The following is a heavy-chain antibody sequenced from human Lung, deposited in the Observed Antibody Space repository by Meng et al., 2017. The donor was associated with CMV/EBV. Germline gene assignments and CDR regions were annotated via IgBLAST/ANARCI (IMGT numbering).Heavy chain of an antibody. J-gene: IGHJ6*02. V-gene: IGHV3-23*01. Sequence: GESXKISCVASGFTFSTYGMSWVRQAPGKGLEWVSVIRGSDGSTHYADSAKGRFTISRDNSKNTLFLQMNSLRADDTAVYYCAKDRCGSASCSLGMDVWGQVTXVTVSS. CDR1: GFTFSTYG. CDR3: AKDRCGSASCSLGMDV. CDR2: IRGSDGST. D-gene: IGHD2-2*01.